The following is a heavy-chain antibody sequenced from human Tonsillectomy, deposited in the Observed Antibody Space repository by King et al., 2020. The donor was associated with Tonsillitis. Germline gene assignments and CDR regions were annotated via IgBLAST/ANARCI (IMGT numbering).Heavy chain of an antibody. J-gene: IGHJ4*02. Sequence: QLVQSGAEVKKPGESLKISCKGSGYSFTTYWIGWVRQMPGKGLEWMGIIYPGDSDTRYSPSFQGQVTISADKSISTAYLQWRRLKASDTAMYYCARNLWFDASDYFDYGGQGTLVSVSS. CDR1: GYSFTTYW. CDR3: ARNLWFDASDYFDY. CDR2: IYPGDSDT. D-gene: IGHD3-10*01. V-gene: IGHV5-51*01.